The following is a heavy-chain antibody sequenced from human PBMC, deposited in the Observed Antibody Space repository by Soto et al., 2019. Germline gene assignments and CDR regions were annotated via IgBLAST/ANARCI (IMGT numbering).Heavy chain of an antibody. Sequence: PSETLSLTCAVYGGSFSGYYWSWIRQPPGKGLEWIGEIIHSGSTNYTPSLKGRVTISLARSKNQFSLKFTSVPAPDRAVYYCARGDNVDTAMVLPFHHWGQGTLVTV. CDR1: GGSFSGYY. D-gene: IGHD5-18*01. V-gene: IGHV4-34*01. J-gene: IGHJ4*02. CDR3: ARGDNVDTAMVLPFHH. CDR2: IIHSGST.